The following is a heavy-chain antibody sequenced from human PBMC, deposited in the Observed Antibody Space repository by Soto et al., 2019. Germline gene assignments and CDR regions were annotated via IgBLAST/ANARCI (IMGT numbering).Heavy chain of an antibody. D-gene: IGHD2-8*01. V-gene: IGHV4-61*08. CDR3: ARRDSRMLLGYFDY. CDR2: INYSGYT. J-gene: IGHJ4*02. CDR1: GGSISSGDFY. Sequence: QVQLQESGPGLVKPSETLSLTCTVSGGSISSGDFYWSWMRQPPGKGLEWIGYINYSGYTNYNPSLKSRLTISVDTSKNLFSLKLSSVTAADTAVYFCARRDSRMLLGYFDYWGQGTPATVSS.